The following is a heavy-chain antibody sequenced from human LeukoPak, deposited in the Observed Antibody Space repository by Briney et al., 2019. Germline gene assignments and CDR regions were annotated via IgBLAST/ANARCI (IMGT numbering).Heavy chain of an antibody. CDR1: GFTFSSYW. D-gene: IGHD3-3*01. Sequence: GGSLRLSCAASGFTFSSYWMHWVRQAPGKGLVWVSRINSDGSSTSYADSVKGRFTISRDNAKNTLYLQMNSLRAEDTDVYYCARDGYDFWSGYYYYYYYMDVWGKGTTVTVSS. J-gene: IGHJ6*03. CDR3: ARDGYDFWSGYYYYYYYMDV. V-gene: IGHV3-74*01. CDR2: INSDGSST.